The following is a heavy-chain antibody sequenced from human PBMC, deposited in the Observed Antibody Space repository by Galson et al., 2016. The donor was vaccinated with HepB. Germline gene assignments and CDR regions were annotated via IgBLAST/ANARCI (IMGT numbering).Heavy chain of an antibody. CDR3: STGRDYDILTGFPFDF. J-gene: IGHJ4*02. V-gene: IGHV1-18*04. D-gene: IGHD3-9*01. CDR1: GYTFTRCG. Sequence: SVKVSCKASGYTFTRCGISWVRQAPGQGLEWMGWISVYNDNTKYAQKFQDRVTMTTDTSTGTAFMELRSLTSDDTAVYFWSTGRDYDILTGFPFDFWGQGTLVTVSS. CDR2: ISVYNDNT.